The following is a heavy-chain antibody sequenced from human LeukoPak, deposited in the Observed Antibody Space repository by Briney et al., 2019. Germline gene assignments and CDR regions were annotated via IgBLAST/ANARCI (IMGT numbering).Heavy chain of an antibody. Sequence: TGGSLRLSCAASGFTFSNYWMSWVRQAPGKGLEWVASIHQHGNETYFVDSVRGRFTISRDNAKNSLYLQMSSLRAEDTAVYYCATLNGPLFEYWGQGTLVTVSS. V-gene: IGHV3-7*01. CDR2: IHQHGNET. J-gene: IGHJ4*02. D-gene: IGHD2-8*01. CDR1: GFTFSNYW. CDR3: ATLNGPLFEY.